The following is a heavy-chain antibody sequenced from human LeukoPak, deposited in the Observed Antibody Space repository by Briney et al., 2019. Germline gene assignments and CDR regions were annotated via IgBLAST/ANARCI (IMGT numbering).Heavy chain of an antibody. D-gene: IGHD2-15*01. J-gene: IGHJ6*03. V-gene: IGHV3-48*04. CDR2: ISSSSSTI. Sequence: GGSLRLSCAASGFTFSSFAMTWVRQAPGKGLEWVSYISSSSSTIYYADSVKGRFTISRDNAKNSLYLQMNSLRAEDTAVYYCARVGAAYYYYMDVWGKGTTVTVSS. CDR1: GFTFSSFA. CDR3: ARVGAAYYYYMDV.